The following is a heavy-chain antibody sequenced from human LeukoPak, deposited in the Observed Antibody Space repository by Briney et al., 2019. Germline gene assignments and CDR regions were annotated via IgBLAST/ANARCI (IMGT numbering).Heavy chain of an antibody. J-gene: IGHJ4*02. CDR2: IYYSGSA. V-gene: IGHV4-59*08. CDR1: GGSISDYY. Sequence: SETLPLTCTVSGGSISDYYWSWIRQPPGKGLEWIGYIYYSGSANYNPSLKSRVTISVDTSKNQFSLKLSSVTAADTAMYYCARRSYGAYDFDYWGQGTLVTVSS. D-gene: IGHD3-10*01. CDR3: ARRSYGAYDFDY.